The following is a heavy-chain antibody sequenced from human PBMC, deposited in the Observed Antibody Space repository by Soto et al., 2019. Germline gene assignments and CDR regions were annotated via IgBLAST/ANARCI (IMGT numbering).Heavy chain of an antibody. V-gene: IGHV3-30*04. J-gene: IGHJ4*02. CDR2: VSFDGRNK. Sequence: QVQLVESGGGVVQPGRSLRLSCTASGFTFRSFAMHWVRQAPGKGLEWLALVSFDGRNKYYADSVKGRFTISRDNSNSTVFLQMTGLRSEDTGAYYCARPAGPFDYWGQGTLVTVSS. CDR3: ARPAGPFDY. CDR1: GFTFRSFA.